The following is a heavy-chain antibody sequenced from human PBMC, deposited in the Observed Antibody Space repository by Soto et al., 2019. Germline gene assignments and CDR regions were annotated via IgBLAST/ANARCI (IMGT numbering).Heavy chain of an antibody. V-gene: IGHV3-11*01. CDR3: ARGHSIFYGMDV. J-gene: IGHJ6*02. Sequence: QVQLVESGGGLVKPGGSLRLSCAASGFTFSDYYMNWIRQAPGKGLEWVSYTSSSGTTIYYADSVKGRFTISRDNAKNSLFLQMNSLRAEDTALYYCARGHSIFYGMDVWGQGTTVTVSS. CDR1: GFTFSDYY. CDR2: TSSSGTTI. D-gene: IGHD2-21*01.